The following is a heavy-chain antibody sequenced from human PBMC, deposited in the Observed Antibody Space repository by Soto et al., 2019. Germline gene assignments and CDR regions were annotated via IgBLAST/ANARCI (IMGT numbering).Heavy chain of an antibody. J-gene: IGHJ4*02. D-gene: IGHD3-22*01. CDR3: ARAEGGDYDSSGYYLYYFDY. Sequence: KPSETLSLTCTVSGGSISSGGYYWSWIRQHPGKGLEWIGYIYYSGSTYYNPSLKSRVTISVDTSKNQFSLKLSSVTAADTAVYYCARAEGGDYDSSGYYLYYFDYWGQGTLVTVSS. CDR2: IYYSGST. CDR1: GGSISSGGYY. V-gene: IGHV4-31*03.